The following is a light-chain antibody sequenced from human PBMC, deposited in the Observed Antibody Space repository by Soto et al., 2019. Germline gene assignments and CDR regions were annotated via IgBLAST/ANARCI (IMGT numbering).Light chain of an antibody. J-gene: IGKJ4*01. CDR2: DAS. V-gene: IGKV3-11*01. CDR1: QRISAY. Sequence: EIVLTQSPATLSLSPGERAALSCRASQRISAYLAWYQQRPGQAPSLLIYDASNRSTGVPARFSGSGSGTDFTLTIRRLEPEDFAVYYCQQRDKSPRITFGGGTRVEIK. CDR3: QQRDKSPRIT.